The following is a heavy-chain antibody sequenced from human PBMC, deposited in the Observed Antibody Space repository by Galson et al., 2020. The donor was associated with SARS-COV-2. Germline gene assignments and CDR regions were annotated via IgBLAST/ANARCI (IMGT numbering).Heavy chain of an antibody. D-gene: IGHD3-3*01. J-gene: IGHJ6*03. CDR1: GFTFSSYS. CDR3: ARDPIEGYDFLSGYPYPTYWGYMDV. Sequence: GGSLRLSCAASGFTFSSYSMNWVRQAPGKGLEWVSYISSSSSTIYYADSVKGRFTISRDNAKNSLYLQMNSLRAEDTAVYYCARDPIEGYDFLSGYPYPTYWGYMDVWGKGTTVTVSS. V-gene: IGHV3-48*01. CDR2: ISSSSSTI.